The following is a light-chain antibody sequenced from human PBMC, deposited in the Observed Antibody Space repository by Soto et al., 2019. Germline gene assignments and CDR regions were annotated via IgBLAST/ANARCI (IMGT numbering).Light chain of an antibody. CDR2: EVS. Sequence: QSALTQPASVSGSPGQSITISCSGTSSDVGGYKYVSWYQQNPGKAPKLIIYEVSSRPSGVSNRFSGSKSGNTASLTISGLQAEDEADYYCSSYTSASTLYVFGSGNKVTV. J-gene: IGLJ1*01. CDR3: SSYTSASTLYV. CDR1: SSDVGGYKY. V-gene: IGLV2-14*01.